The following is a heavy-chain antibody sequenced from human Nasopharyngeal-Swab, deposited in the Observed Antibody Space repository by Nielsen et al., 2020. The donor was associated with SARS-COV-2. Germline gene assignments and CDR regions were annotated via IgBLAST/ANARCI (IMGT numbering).Heavy chain of an antibody. CDR3: AKTMVRGDFYYFLDV. D-gene: IGHD3-10*01. CDR1: GFSFDDYT. J-gene: IGHJ6*03. CDR2: ISWKSGNM. Sequence: SLKISCVASGFSFDDYTMHWVRQAPGKGLEWVSGISWKSGNMGYADSVKGRFTISRDNAKNSVYLQMNSLRPEDTALYYCAKTMVRGDFYYFLDVWGKGTTVTRLL. V-gene: IGHV3-9*01.